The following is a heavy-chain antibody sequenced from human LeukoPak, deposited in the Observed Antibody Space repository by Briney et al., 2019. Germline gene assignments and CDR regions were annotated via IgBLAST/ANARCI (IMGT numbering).Heavy chain of an antibody. V-gene: IGHV1-46*01. CDR1: GYTFTSYY. J-gene: IGHJ6*02. Sequence: ASVKVSCKASGYTFTSYYVHWVRQAPGQGLEWMGIINPSGGSTSYAQKFQGRVTMTRDTSTSTVYMELRSLRSDDTAVYYCARDPIVVVPAAAGYGMDVWGQGTTVTVSS. CDR2: INPSGGST. CDR3: ARDPIVVVPAAAGYGMDV. D-gene: IGHD2-2*01.